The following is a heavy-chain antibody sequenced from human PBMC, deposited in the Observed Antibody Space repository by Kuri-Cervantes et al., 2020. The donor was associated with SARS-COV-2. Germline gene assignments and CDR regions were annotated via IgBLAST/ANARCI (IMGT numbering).Heavy chain of an antibody. CDR3: ARNSRVGATMYYYYYGMDV. Sequence: SVKVSCKASGYTFTSYAMHWVRQAPGQELGWMGWISAYNGNTNYAQKLQGRVTMTTDTSTSTAYVELRSLRSDDTAVYYCARNSRVGATMYYYYYGMDVWGQGTTVTVSS. CDR1: GYTFTSYA. CDR2: ISAYNGNT. V-gene: IGHV1-18*01. D-gene: IGHD1-26*01. J-gene: IGHJ6*02.